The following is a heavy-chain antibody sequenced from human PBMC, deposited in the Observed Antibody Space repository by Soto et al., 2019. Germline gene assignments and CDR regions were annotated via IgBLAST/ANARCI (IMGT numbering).Heavy chain of an antibody. J-gene: IGHJ3*02. Sequence: GGPQHRSSSSSGSLSSRYRMSWVRQAPGKGLEWVSTILVDGRTFYVDSVKGRFTISRDSSQNTVYLQMNSLTAGDTFLYYCAKAQATGGGAFDICGQGITVTGS. CDR1: GSLSSRYR. V-gene: IGHV3-23*01. CDR3: AKAQATGGGAFDI. D-gene: IGHD2-8*02. CDR2: ILVDGRT.